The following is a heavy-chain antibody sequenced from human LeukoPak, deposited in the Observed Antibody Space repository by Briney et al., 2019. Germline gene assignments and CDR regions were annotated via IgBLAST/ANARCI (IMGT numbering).Heavy chain of an antibody. J-gene: IGHJ1*01. V-gene: IGHV4-59*08. CDR2: IYNNANT. CDR1: GGSIGSYL. Sequence: PSETLSLTCAVSGGSIGSYLWSWIRQPPGEGLEWIGYIYNNANTNYNPSFKNRVTISVDRSKNQVSLELTSVTAADAAVYYCARHQADVDDTEYFQYWGQGTLVAVSS. CDR3: ARHQADVDDTEYFQY. D-gene: IGHD5-12*01.